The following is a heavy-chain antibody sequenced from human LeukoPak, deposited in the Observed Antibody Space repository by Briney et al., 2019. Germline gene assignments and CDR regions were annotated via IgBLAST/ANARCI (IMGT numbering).Heavy chain of an antibody. V-gene: IGHV4-39*01. Sequence: TSETLSLTCTVSGGSISSSGYYWGWIRQPPGKGLEWIGSIYYSGSTYYNPSLKSRVTISVDTSKNQFSLKVSSVTAADTAVYYCARRGTGTTPYFDYWGQGTLVTVSS. D-gene: IGHD1-1*01. J-gene: IGHJ4*02. CDR3: ARRGTGTTPYFDY. CDR2: IYYSGST. CDR1: GGSISSSGYY.